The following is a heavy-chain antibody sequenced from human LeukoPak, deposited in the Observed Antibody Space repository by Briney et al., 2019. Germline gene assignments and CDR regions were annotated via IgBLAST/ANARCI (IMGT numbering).Heavy chain of an antibody. J-gene: IGHJ6*03. D-gene: IGHD3-22*01. CDR2: IIPIFGTA. CDR3: AGTYYYDSSGYYSYYYMDV. CDR1: GGTFSSYA. Sequence: SVKVSCKASGGTFSSYAISWVRQAPGQGLEWMGGIIPIFGTANYAQKFQGRVTITADESTSTAYMELSSLRSEDTAVYYCAGTYYYDSSGYYSYYYMDVWGKGTTVTVSS. V-gene: IGHV1-69*13.